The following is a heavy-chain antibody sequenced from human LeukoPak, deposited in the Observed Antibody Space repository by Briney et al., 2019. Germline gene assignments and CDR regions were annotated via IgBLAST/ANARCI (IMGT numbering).Heavy chain of an antibody. V-gene: IGHV1-46*01. Sequence: GASVKVSCKASGYTFTSYYMHWVRQAPGQGLEWMGIINPSGGSTSYAQKFQGRVTMTRDTSTSTVYMELSSLRSEDTAVYYCARDGGMAPGLVVAAYGNWFDPWGQGTLVTVSS. D-gene: IGHD2-15*01. CDR2: INPSGGST. CDR3: ARDGGMAPGLVVAAYGNWFDP. J-gene: IGHJ5*02. CDR1: GYTFTSYY.